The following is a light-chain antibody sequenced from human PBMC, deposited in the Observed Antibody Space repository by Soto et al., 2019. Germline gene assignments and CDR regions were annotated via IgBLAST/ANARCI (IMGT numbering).Light chain of an antibody. J-gene: IGLJ2*01. CDR1: SSDVGGYKY. Sequence: QSVLTQPRSVSGSPGQSVTISCAGSSSDVGGYKYVSWYQQHPGKAPKLMIYDVSKRPSGVPDRFSGSKSGNTASLTISGLQAEDEGDYYCCSYAGSYTLIFGGGTQLTVL. CDR3: CSYAGSYTLI. V-gene: IGLV2-11*01. CDR2: DVS.